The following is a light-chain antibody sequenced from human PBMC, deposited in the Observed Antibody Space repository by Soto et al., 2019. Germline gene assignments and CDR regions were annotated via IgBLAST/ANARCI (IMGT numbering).Light chain of an antibody. Sequence: DIQMTQSPSTLSASVGDRVTITCRASQSISTWLAWYQQKPGKAPKLLIYDAASLQSGVPSRFSGHGSGTDITLTISSLEPDDFATYNCQQYNSYTTFGQGTKLEIK. CDR1: QSISTW. CDR3: QQYNSYTT. J-gene: IGKJ2*01. V-gene: IGKV1-5*01. CDR2: DAA.